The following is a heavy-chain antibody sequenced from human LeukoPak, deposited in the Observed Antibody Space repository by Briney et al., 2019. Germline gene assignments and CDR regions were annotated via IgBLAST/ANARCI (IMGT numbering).Heavy chain of an antibody. D-gene: IGHD6-19*01. CDR3: ARAGYVSGSVCAFDI. CDR1: GGSIGYYY. V-gene: IGHV4-59*01. J-gene: IGHJ3*02. Sequence: PSETLSLTCTVSGGSIGYYYWSWIRQSPGKGLEWLGYVYDSGTTNYNPSLKSRLTISVVTSKTQFSLKLYSVTAADTAVYYCARAGYVSGSVCAFDIWGQGIVVTVSS. CDR2: VYDSGTT.